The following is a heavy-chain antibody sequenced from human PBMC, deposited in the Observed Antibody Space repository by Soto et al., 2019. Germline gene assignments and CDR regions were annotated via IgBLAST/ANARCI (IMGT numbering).Heavy chain of an antibody. V-gene: IGHV1-69*06. J-gene: IGHJ4*02. CDR1: GGSISCKS. D-gene: IGHD1-26*01. CDR2: IIPIFGTA. CDR3: ARSARYTPRTIESSVVGATG. Sequence: KLSSEARGGSISCKSMCSAHQAKGQGLEWMGGIIPIFGTANYAQKFQGRVTITADKSTSTAYMELSSLRSEDTAVYYCARSARYTPRTIESSVVGATGWGQGTLVTVSS.